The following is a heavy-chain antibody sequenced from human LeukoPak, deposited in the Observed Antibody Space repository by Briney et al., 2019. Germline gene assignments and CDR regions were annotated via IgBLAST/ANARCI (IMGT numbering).Heavy chain of an antibody. CDR3: AKDRYYDFWSGYFVDY. Sequence: GGSLRLSCAASGFTVSSSYMSWVRQAPGKGLEWVSAISGSGGSTYYADSVKGRFTISRDNSKNTLYLQMNSLRAEDTAVYYCAKDRYYDFWSGYFVDYWGQGTLVTVSS. CDR2: ISGSGGST. CDR1: GFTVSSSY. V-gene: IGHV3-23*01. D-gene: IGHD3-3*01. J-gene: IGHJ4*02.